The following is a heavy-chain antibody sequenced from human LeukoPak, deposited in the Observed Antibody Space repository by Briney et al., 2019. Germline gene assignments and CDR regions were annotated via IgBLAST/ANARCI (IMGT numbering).Heavy chain of an antibody. CDR3: AKDQGITISPGHAFDI. D-gene: IGHD3-9*01. V-gene: IGHV3-9*01. J-gene: IGHJ3*02. CDR2: ASASSGYI. Sequence: PGRSLRLSCEASGVTLGDYDIHWVRQAPGKGLEWVSSASASSGYIAYADSVKGRFTVSRDNTKNSLYLQMNSLRTEDTALYYCAKDQGITISPGHAFDIWGQGTMVTVSS. CDR1: GVTLGDYD.